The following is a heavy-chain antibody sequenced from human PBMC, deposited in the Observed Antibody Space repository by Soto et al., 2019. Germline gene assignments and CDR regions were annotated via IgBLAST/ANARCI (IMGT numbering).Heavy chain of an antibody. CDR2: IYYSGST. J-gene: IGHJ4*02. CDR3: ARRGWESPSDY. D-gene: IGHD1-26*01. Sequence: QVHLQESGPGLVKPSETLSLTCTVSSGSVSSGSYYWSWIRQPPGKGLEWIGYIYYSGSTNYNPSITSRVTMSVDTSKNQFSLQLSSVTAADTAVYYCARRGWESPSDYWGQGALVTVSS. V-gene: IGHV4-61*01. CDR1: SGSVSSGSYY.